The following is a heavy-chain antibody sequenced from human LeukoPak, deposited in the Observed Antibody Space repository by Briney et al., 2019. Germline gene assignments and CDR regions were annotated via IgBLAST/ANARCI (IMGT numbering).Heavy chain of an antibody. CDR1: GGSISSYY. Sequence: SGTLSLTCTVSGGSISSYYWSWIRQPPGKGLEWIGYIYYSGSTNYNPSLKSRVTISVDTSKNQFSLKLSSVTAADTAVYYCARALGGYYYDYWGQGTLVTVSS. CDR3: ARALGGYYYDY. CDR2: IYYSGST. D-gene: IGHD3-22*01. J-gene: IGHJ4*02. V-gene: IGHV4-59*01.